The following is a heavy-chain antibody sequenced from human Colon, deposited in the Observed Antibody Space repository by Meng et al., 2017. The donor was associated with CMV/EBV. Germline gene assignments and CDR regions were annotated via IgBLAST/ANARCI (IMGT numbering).Heavy chain of an antibody. CDR1: FT. J-gene: IGHJ4*02. D-gene: IGHD3-22*01. V-gene: IGHV1-3*01. CDR2: INPGNGDT. Sequence: FTIHWVRQAPGQRLEWMGWINPGNGDTKFSQNFQGRVTITRDTSARIAYMEVNSLRSEDTAVYYCARARMVATPYYSDSSAYYLPDYWGQGTLVTVSS. CDR3: ARARMVATPYYSDSSAYYLPDY.